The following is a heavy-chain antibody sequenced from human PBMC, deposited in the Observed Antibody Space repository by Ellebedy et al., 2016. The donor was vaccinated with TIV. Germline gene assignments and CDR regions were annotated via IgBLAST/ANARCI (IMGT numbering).Heavy chain of an antibody. CDR3: ATDGSYGDYLSPTHAFEI. Sequence: GESLKISCAASRFSFSSYWMSWVRQAPGKGLEWVANINQDGSEKHYVDSVKGRFTISRDSAKNSLYLQMNSLRVDDAAMYYCATDGSYGDYLSPTHAFEIWGQGTMLIVSS. CDR1: RFSFSSYW. D-gene: IGHD1-26*01. J-gene: IGHJ3*02. CDR2: INQDGSEK. V-gene: IGHV3-7*01.